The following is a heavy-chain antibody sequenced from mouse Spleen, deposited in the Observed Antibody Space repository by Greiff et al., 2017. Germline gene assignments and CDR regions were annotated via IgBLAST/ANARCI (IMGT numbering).Heavy chain of an antibody. Sequence: EVHLVESGGGLVQPGGSLKLSCAASGFTFSDYYMYWVRQTPEKRLEWVAYISNGGGSTYYPDTVKGRFTISRDNAKNTLYLQMSRLKSEDTAMYYCARQSDYYGSSYWYFDVWGTGTTVTVSS. CDR2: ISNGGGST. CDR1: GFTFSDYY. D-gene: IGHD1-1*01. CDR3: ARQSDYYGSSYWYFDV. V-gene: IGHV5-12*01. J-gene: IGHJ1*03.